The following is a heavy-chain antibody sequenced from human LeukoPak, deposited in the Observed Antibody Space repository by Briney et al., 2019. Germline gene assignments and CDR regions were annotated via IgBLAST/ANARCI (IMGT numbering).Heavy chain of an antibody. CDR3: AGVSGGSSRGIGPSDYGMDV. V-gene: IGHV1-46*01. D-gene: IGHD6-13*01. J-gene: IGHJ6*02. CDR1: GYTFTSYY. CDR2: INPSGGST. Sequence: GASVTVSCKASGYTFTSYYMHWVRQAPGQGLEWMGIINPSGGSTSYAQKFQGRVTMTRDTSTSTVYMELSSLRSEDTAVYYCAGVSGGSSRGIGPSDYGMDVWGQGTTVTVSS.